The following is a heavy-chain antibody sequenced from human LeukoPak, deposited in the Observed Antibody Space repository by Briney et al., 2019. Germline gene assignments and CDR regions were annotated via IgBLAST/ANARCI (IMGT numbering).Heavy chain of an antibody. J-gene: IGHJ4*02. V-gene: IGHV3-74*01. Sequence: PGGSLRLSCAASGFTFSSYWMHWVRQAPGKGLVWVSRINSDGSSTSCADSVKGRFTISRDNAKNTLYLQMNSLRAEDTAVYYCARSEGTTWIQLWSPFDYWGQGTLVTVSS. CDR2: INSDGSST. CDR3: ARSEGTTWIQLWSPFDY. CDR1: GFTFSSYW. D-gene: IGHD5-18*01.